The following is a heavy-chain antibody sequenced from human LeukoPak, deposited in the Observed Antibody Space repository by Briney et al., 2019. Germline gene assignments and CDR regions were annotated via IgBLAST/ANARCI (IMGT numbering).Heavy chain of an antibody. V-gene: IGHV3-15*01. Sequence: GGSLRLSCAASGFTFSNAWMSWVRQAPGKGLEWVGRIKSITDGGTTDYAAPVKGRFTISRDESQNTLYLQMNSLKTADTAVYYCTTTRYSSSWFPSDYWGQGTLVTVSS. J-gene: IGHJ4*02. CDR1: GFTFSNAW. D-gene: IGHD6-13*01. CDR2: IKSITDGGTT. CDR3: TTTRYSSSWFPSDY.